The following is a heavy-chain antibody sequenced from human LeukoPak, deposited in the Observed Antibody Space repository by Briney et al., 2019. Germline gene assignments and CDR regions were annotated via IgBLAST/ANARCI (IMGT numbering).Heavy chain of an antibody. CDR3: ARGYYYDSSVAY. CDR1: GFTFSDYY. V-gene: IGHV3-11*04. CDR2: ISSSGSTI. Sequence: GGSLRLSCAASGFTFSDYYMSWIRQAPGKGLEWVSYISSSGSTIYYADSVKGRFTISRDNARNSLYLQMDSLRVEDTAVYYCARGYYYDSSVAYWGQGTLVTVSS. D-gene: IGHD3-22*01. J-gene: IGHJ4*02.